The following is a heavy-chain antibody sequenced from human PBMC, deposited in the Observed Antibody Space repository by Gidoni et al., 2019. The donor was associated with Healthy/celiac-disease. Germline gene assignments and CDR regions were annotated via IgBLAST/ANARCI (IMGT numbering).Heavy chain of an antibody. CDR2: INWNGGST. CDR3: ARDYSSSWFEYFQH. J-gene: IGHJ1*01. Sequence: AASGFTFDDYGMSWVRQAPGKGLEWVSGINWNGGSTGYADSVKGRFTISRDNAKNSLYLQMNSLRAEDTALYYCARDYSSSWFEYFQHWGQGTLVTVSS. V-gene: IGHV3-20*04. CDR1: GFTFDDYG. D-gene: IGHD6-13*01.